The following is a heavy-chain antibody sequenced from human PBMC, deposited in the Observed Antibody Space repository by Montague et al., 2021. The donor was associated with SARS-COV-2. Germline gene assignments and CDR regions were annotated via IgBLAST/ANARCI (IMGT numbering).Heavy chain of an antibody. J-gene: IGHJ4*02. Sequence: SETLSLTCTVSGGSINSYYWTWIRQPPGKGLEWIGHIYTTGSTNYNPSLKSRVTISVDTPRNHLSLKLTSVTAADTAMYFCARAHRTSCLAYCYHDFDDWGQGTPVIVSS. CDR3: ARAHRTSCLAYCYHDFDD. CDR1: GGSINSYY. D-gene: IGHD2-2*01. V-gene: IGHV4-4*09. CDR2: IYTTGST.